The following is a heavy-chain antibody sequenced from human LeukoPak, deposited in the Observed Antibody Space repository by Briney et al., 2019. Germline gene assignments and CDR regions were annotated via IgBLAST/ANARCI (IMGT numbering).Heavy chain of an antibody. CDR1: GFTVSSSY. D-gene: IGHD4-23*01. J-gene: IGHJ4*02. V-gene: IGHV3-53*01. Sequence: GGSLRLSCAASGFTVSSSYMSWVRQAPGKGLEWVSLIYSGGTSYYADSVKGRFTISRDDSKNTLYLQMNSLRAEDTAVYYCARRGDGGRSFDFWGQGTLVTVSS. CDR3: ARRGDGGRSFDF. CDR2: IYSGGTS.